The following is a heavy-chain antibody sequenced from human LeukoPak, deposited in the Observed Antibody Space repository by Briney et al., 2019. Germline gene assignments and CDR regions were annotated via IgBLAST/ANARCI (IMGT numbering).Heavy chain of an antibody. J-gene: IGHJ4*02. CDR1: GGSFSGYY. CDR2: INHSGST. CDR3: ARGNYDYVWGGIDY. V-gene: IGHV4-34*01. Sequence: SDTLSLTCAVYGGSFSGYYWSWIRQPPGKGLEWIGEINHSGSTNYNPSLKSRVTISVDTSKNQFSLKLSSVTAADTAVYCCARGNYDYVWGGIDYWGQGTMVTVSS. D-gene: IGHD3-16*01.